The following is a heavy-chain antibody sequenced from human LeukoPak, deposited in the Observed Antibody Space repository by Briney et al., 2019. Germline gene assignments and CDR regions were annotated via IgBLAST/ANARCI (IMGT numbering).Heavy chain of an antibody. CDR2: IHYSGST. CDR1: GGSISGYY. D-gene: IGHD6-13*01. Sequence: SETLSLTCTVSGGSISGYYWSWIRQSPEKGLEWIGFIHYSGSTNYNPSLRSRVTISVDTSKNQFSLKLSSVTAADTAVYFCARGVSAAGQTLFDYWRQGTPVTASS. CDR3: ARGVSAAGQTLFDY. V-gene: IGHV4-59*01. J-gene: IGHJ4*02.